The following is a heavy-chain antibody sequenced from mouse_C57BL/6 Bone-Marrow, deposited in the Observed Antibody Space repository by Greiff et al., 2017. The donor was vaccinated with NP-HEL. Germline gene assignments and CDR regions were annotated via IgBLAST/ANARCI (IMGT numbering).Heavy chain of an antibody. CDR2: ISDGGSYT. J-gene: IGHJ3*01. V-gene: IGHV5-4*03. Sequence: DVMLVESGGGLVKPGGSLKLSCAASGFTFSSYAMSWVRQTPEKRLEWVATISDGGSYTYYPDNVKGRFTISRDNAKNNLYLQMSHLKSEDTAMYYCARNKIFAYWGQGTLVTVSA. CDR1: GFTFSSYA. CDR3: ARNKIFAY.